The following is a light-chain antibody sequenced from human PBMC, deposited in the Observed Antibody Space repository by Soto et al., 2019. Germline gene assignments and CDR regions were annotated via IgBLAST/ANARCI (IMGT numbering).Light chain of an antibody. CDR3: SSYAGSNTVV. J-gene: IGLJ2*01. V-gene: IGLV2-8*01. CDR1: SSDVGGYNY. Sequence: QSVLTQPPSASGSPGQSVTISCTGTSSDVGGYNYVSWYQQQSGKAPKRMIYEVSKRPSGVPDRFSGSKSGNTASLTVSGLQAEDEADYYCSSYAGSNTVVFGGGTKLTVL. CDR2: EVS.